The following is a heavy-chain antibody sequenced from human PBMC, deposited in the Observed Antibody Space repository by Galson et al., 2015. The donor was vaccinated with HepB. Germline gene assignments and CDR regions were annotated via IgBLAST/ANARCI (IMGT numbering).Heavy chain of an antibody. CDR1: GFTYSCYA. J-gene: IGHJ4*02. Sequence: SLRLSCAASGFTYSCYAMTWVRQAPGKGLEWVSGISGSGDSTQYADPVKGRFTISRDNSKNTLSLQMNSLRVEDTAVYYCAKDSEEIKSLWLGDLRVYYFDNWGQGALVTVSS. CDR3: AKDSEEIKSLWLGDLRVYYFDN. V-gene: IGHV3-23*01. CDR2: ISGSGDST. D-gene: IGHD3-10*01.